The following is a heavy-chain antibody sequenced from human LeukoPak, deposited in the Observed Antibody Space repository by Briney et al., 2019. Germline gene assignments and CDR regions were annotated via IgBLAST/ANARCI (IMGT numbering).Heavy chain of an antibody. CDR3: ARDREHKNYYDSSGTFDY. V-gene: IGHV1-18*01. D-gene: IGHD3-22*01. Sequence: GASVKVSCKASGYTFTSYGISWVRQAPGQGLEWMGWISAYNGNTNYAQKLQGRVTMTTDTSTSTAYMELRSLRSDDTAVYYCARDREHKNYYDSSGTFDYWGQGTLVTVSS. CDR1: GYTFTSYG. CDR2: ISAYNGNT. J-gene: IGHJ4*02.